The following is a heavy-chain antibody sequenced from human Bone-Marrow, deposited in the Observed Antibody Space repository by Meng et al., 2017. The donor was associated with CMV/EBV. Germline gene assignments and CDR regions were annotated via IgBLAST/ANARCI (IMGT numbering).Heavy chain of an antibody. Sequence: GSLRLSCTVSGGSISSYYWSWIRQPPGKGLEWIGYIYYSGSTNYNPSLKSRVTISVDTSKNQFSLKLSSVTAADTAVYYCARVKGILTGTLDYRGQGTLVTVSS. V-gene: IGHV4-59*01. CDR3: ARVKGILTGTLDY. CDR2: IYYSGST. CDR1: GGSISSYY. J-gene: IGHJ4*02. D-gene: IGHD3-9*01.